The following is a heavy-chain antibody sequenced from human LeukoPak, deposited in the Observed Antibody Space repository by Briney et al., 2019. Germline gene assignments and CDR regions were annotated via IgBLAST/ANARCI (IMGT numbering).Heavy chain of an antibody. CDR2: INPNSGGT. V-gene: IGHV1-2*02. CDR3: ARAEAIDY. Sequence: ASVNVSCKASGYSFTGYYMHWVRQAPGQGLEWMGWINPNSGGTKYAQKFQGRVSMTRDTSISTAYMELSSLRSDDTAVYYCARAEAIDYWGQGTLVTVSS. J-gene: IGHJ4*02. CDR1: GYSFTGYY. D-gene: IGHD5-12*01.